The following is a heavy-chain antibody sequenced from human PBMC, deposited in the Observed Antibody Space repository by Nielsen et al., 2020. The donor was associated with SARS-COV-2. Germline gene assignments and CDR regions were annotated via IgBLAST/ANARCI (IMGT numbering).Heavy chain of an antibody. V-gene: IGHV3-23*01. D-gene: IGHD3/OR15-3a*01. CDR3: AREGTGTCNSSPCVDS. CDR2: FSSSGADT. Sequence: GESLKISCAASGFTFSSYAMSWVRQAPGKGLEWVSTFSSSGADTYYADSVKGRFTISRDNSKNTLYLQMNSLRAEDTAVYYCAREGTGTCNSSPCVDSWGQGTLVTVSS. CDR1: GFTFSSYA. J-gene: IGHJ4*02.